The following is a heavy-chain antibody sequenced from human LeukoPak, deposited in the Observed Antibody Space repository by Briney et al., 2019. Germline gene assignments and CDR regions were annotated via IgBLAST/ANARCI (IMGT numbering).Heavy chain of an antibody. D-gene: IGHD2-15*01. V-gene: IGHV3-21*01. J-gene: IGHJ4*02. CDR1: GFTFNSYA. CDR3: ARDLKGHYCSGGSCYRPYYFDY. CDR2: ISSSSSYI. Sequence: PGGSLRLSCAASGFTFNSYAMNWVRQAPGKGLEWVSSISSSSSYIYYADSVRGRFTISRDNAKNSLYLQMSSLRVEDTAVYYCARDLKGHYCSGGSCYRPYYFDYWGQGTLVTVSS.